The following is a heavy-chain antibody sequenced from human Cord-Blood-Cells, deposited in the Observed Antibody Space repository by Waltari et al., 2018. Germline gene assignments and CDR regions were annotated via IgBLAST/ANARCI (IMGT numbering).Heavy chain of an antibody. D-gene: IGHD3-10*01. Sequence: QVQLQESGPGLVKPSETLSLTCTVSGGSVSSGSYYWSWIRQPPGKGLEWIGYIYYSGSTNYHPSLKSRVTISVDTSKNQFSLKLSSVTAADTAVYYCARGGDYGSGSYYLNWFDPWGQGTLVTVSS. CDR2: IYYSGST. J-gene: IGHJ5*02. V-gene: IGHV4-61*01. CDR1: GGSVSSGSYY. CDR3: ARGGDYGSGSYYLNWFDP.